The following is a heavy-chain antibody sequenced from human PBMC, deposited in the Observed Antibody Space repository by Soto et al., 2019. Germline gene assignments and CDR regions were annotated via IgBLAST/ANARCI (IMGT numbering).Heavy chain of an antibody. Sequence: EVQLLESGGGLGQPGGSLRLSCAASGCTFSSYAMSWVRQAPGKGLEWVSAISGSGGSTYYADSVKGRFTSSRDNSKNTLYLQMNSLRAEDTAVYDCAKDLSVRDYYGMDVWGQGTTVTVSS. CDR1: GCTFSSYA. CDR2: ISGSGGST. J-gene: IGHJ6*02. D-gene: IGHD3-10*01. V-gene: IGHV3-23*01. CDR3: AKDLSVRDYYGMDV.